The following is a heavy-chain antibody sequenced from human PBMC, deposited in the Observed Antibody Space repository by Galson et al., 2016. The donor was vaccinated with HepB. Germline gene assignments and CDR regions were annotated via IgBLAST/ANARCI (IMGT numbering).Heavy chain of an antibody. D-gene: IGHD2-21*02. CDR1: GFNLSIYG. CDR3: ATGPGHIEVWTASEEYFQY. Sequence: SLRLSCAASGFNLSIYGMHWVRQAPGKGLEWLAVIWFDGSSKHYADSVKGRFTVSRDNSKNMVYLQMSSLRAEDTAVYYGATGPGHIEVWTASEEYFQYWGQGTRVTVSS. CDR2: IWFDGSSK. J-gene: IGHJ1*01. V-gene: IGHV3-33*01.